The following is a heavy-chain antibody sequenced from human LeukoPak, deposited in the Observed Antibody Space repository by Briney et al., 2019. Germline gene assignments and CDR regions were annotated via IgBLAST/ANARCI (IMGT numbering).Heavy chain of an antibody. D-gene: IGHD5-18*01. V-gene: IGHV1-2*02. Sequence: ASVKVSCKASGYTFTGHYIYWVRQAPGQGLEWLGWINPNSGGTDYAQNFQGRVTMTRDTSISTAYMELSRLRSDDTAVYYCARDYVVDTAMVMGYFDLWGRGALVTVSS. CDR3: ARDYVVDTAMVMGYFDL. CDR1: GYTFTGHY. J-gene: IGHJ2*01. CDR2: INPNSGGT.